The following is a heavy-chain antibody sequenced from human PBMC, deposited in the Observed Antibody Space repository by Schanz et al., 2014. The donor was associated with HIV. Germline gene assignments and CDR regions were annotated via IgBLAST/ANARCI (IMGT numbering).Heavy chain of an antibody. Sequence: EVQLVESGGGLVQPGGSLRLSCAASGFTFSRYWMSWVRQAPGKGLEWVANIKQDGSEKHYVASVKGRFTISRDNAKNSLYLQMSSLRADDTAIYYCAKGGSSPDYWGQGTLVTVSS. CDR2: IKQDGSEK. D-gene: IGHD6-6*01. CDR1: GFTFSRYW. V-gene: IGHV3-7*01. CDR3: AKGGSSPDY. J-gene: IGHJ4*02.